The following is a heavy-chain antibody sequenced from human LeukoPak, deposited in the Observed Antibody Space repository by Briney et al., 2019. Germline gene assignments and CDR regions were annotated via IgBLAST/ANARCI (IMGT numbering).Heavy chain of an antibody. CDR1: GGSISSGGYY. CDR2: IYYSGST. D-gene: IGHD3-10*01. V-gene: IGHV4-31*03. J-gene: IGHJ6*02. Sequence: SETLSLTCTVSGGSISSGGYYRSWIRQHPGKGLERIGYIYYSGSTYYNPSLKSRVTISVDTSKNQFSLKLSSVTAADTAVYYCARDIPMVRGVIMRGSGMDVWGQGTTVTVSS. CDR3: ARDIPMVRGVIMRGSGMDV.